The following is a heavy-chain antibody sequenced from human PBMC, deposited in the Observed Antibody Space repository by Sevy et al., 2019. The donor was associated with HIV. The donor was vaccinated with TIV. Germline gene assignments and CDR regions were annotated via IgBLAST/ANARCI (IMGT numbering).Heavy chain of an antibody. V-gene: IGHV4-61*01. CDR1: GGSVSSGSYY. CDR2: IYYSGST. CDR3: ASTRGRWLQLDY. Sequence: SETLSLTCTVSGGSVSSGSYYWSWIRQPPGKELEWIGYIYYSGSTNYNPSLKSRVTISVDTSKNQFSLKLSSVTAADTAVYYCASTRGRWLQLDYWGQGTLVTVSS. D-gene: IGHD3-16*01. J-gene: IGHJ4*02.